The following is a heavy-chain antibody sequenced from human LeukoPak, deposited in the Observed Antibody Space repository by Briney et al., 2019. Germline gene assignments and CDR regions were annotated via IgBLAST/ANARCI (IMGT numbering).Heavy chain of an antibody. CDR1: GFTVSSNY. CDR3: ARYSSSYNWFDP. V-gene: IGHV3-66*01. Sequence: GGSLRLSCAASGFTVSSNYMSWVRQAPGKGLEWVSVIYSGGITYYADSVKGRFTISRDNSKNTLYLQMNSLRAEDTAVYYCARYSSSYNWFDPWGQGTLVTVSS. D-gene: IGHD6-13*01. J-gene: IGHJ5*02. CDR2: IYSGGIT.